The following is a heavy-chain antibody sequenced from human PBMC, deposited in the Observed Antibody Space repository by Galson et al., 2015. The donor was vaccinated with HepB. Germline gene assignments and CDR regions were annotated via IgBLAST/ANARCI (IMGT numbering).Heavy chain of an antibody. CDR2: ISSRSNII. V-gene: IGHV3-48*02. CDR3: ARETGYYDSSGYYHIFDY. D-gene: IGHD3-22*01. CDR1: GFTFSSYN. J-gene: IGHJ4*02. Sequence: SLRLSCAASGFTFSSYNMNWVRQAPGKGLEWVSYISSRSNIIYYADSVKGRFAISRDNAKNSLYLQMNSLRDEDTAVYYCARETGYYDSSGYYHIFDYWGQGALVTVSS.